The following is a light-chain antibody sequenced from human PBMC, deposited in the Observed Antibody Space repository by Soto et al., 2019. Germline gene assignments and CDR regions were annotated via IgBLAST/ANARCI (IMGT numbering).Light chain of an antibody. J-gene: IGKJ1*01. CDR1: QSVDSY. Sequence: IVLTQSTAHMSVSPGDGATLPSRASQSVDSYLAWYQQKPGQGPRLLIYDASNRATGIPARFSGSGSGTEFTLTISSLQSEDFAEYHCQQYNNWPQKFGQGTKVDNK. CDR3: QQYNNWPQK. CDR2: DAS. V-gene: IGKV3D-15*01.